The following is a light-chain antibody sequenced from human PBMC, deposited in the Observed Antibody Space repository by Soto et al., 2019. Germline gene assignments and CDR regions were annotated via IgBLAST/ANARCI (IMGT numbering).Light chain of an antibody. CDR2: GNS. J-gene: IGLJ1*01. V-gene: IGLV1-40*01. Sequence: QSVLTQPPSVSGAPGQRVTISCTGSSSNIGAGYDVHWYQQLPGTAPKLLIYGNSNRPSGVPDRFSGSKSGTSASLAITGLHAEDDAEYYCQSYDISLRAHVFGTGTTVTVL. CDR3: QSYDISLRAHV. CDR1: SSNIGAGYD.